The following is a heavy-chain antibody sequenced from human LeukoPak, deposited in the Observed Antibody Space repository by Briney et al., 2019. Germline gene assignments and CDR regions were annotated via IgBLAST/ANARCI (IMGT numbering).Heavy chain of an antibody. CDR3: AKDPSGSYVEYYFDY. CDR2: VSDRDDST. J-gene: IGHJ4*02. Sequence: GGSLRLSCAASGFTFTTFAMSWVRQAPGKGLEWVSTVSDRDDSTYYADSVKGRFTISRDRSKNTLLLQMNSLRAEDMAVYYCAKDPSGSYVEYYFDYWGQGTLVTVSS. V-gene: IGHV3-23*01. D-gene: IGHD1-26*01. CDR1: GFTFTTFA.